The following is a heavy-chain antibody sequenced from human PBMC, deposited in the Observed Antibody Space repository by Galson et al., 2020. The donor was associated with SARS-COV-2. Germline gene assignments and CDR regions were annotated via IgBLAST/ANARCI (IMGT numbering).Heavy chain of an antibody. CDR3: AGGQTLRYFDWLLYPLDY. V-gene: IGHV4-39*01. CDR2: IYYSGST. Sequence: SATLSLTCTVSGGSISSSSYYWGWIRQPPGKGLEWIRSIYYSGSTYYNPYLQSRVTISVDTSKNQFSLKLSSVTAADTAVYYCAGGQTLRYFDWLLYPLDYWGQGTLVTVSS. CDR1: GGSISSSSYY. D-gene: IGHD3-9*01. J-gene: IGHJ4*02.